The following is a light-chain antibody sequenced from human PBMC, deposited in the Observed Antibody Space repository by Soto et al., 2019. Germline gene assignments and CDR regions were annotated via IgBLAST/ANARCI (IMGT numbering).Light chain of an antibody. J-gene: IGLJ3*02. V-gene: IGLV2-14*01. CDR2: DVS. CDR1: RSDVGGYNY. CDR3: SSYTRSSTRV. Sequence: QSVLTQPASVSGSPGQSIAISCTGTRSDVGGYNYVSWYQQPPGKAPKLIIYDVSDRPSGVSNRFSGSKSGNTASLTISGLQADDEADYYCSSYTRSSTRVFGGGTKLTVL.